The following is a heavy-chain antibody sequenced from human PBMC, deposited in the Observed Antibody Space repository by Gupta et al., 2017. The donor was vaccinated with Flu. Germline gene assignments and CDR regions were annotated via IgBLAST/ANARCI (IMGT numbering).Heavy chain of an antibody. CDR1: GFTFSSYG. CDR3: AKVNDWSGFFVDY. Sequence: QVQLVESGGGVVQPGRSLRLSCAAPGFTFSSYGMHWVRQAPGKGLEWVAVISYDGSNKYYADSVKGRFTISRDKSKNTLYLQMNSLRAEDTAVYYCAKVNDWSGFFVDYWGQGTLVTVSS. D-gene: IGHD3-3*01. J-gene: IGHJ4*02. V-gene: IGHV3-30*18. CDR2: ISYDGSNK.